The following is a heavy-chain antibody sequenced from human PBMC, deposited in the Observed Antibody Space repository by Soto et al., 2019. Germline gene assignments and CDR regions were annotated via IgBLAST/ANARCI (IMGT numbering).Heavy chain of an antibody. Sequence: ASVKFSCKASGYTFTGYYMHWVRQAPGQGLEWMGWINPNSGGTNYAQKFQGWVTMTRDTSISTAYMELSRLRSDDTAVYYYARERRYCSSTSCYTDYYYYYGMDVWGQGTTVTVSS. CDR3: ARERRYCSSTSCYTDYYYYYGMDV. CDR2: INPNSGGT. D-gene: IGHD2-2*02. V-gene: IGHV1-2*04. CDR1: GYTFTGYY. J-gene: IGHJ6*02.